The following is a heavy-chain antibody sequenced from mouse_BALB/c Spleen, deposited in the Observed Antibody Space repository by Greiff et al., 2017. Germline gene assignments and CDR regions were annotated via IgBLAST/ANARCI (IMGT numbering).Heavy chain of an antibody. Sequence: VQLQQSGAELVKPGASVKLSCTASGFNIKDTYMHWVKQRPEQGLEWIGRIDPANGNTKYDPKFQGKATITADTSSNTAYLKLSSLTSEDTAVDYCARVPPDGPYYVDYWGQGTTLTVSS. CDR3: ARVPPDGPYYVDY. CDR1: GFNIKDTY. J-gene: IGHJ2*01. V-gene: IGHV14-3*02. D-gene: IGHD1-2*01. CDR2: IDPANGNT.